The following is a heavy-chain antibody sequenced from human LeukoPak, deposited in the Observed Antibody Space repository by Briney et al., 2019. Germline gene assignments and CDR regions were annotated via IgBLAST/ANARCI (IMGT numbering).Heavy chain of an antibody. D-gene: IGHD6-13*01. CDR1: GFTVSSNY. V-gene: IGHV3-23*01. J-gene: IGHJ4*02. CDR3: AKGTGIAAAGPDLAWDY. CDR2: ISGSGGST. Sequence: GGSLRLSCKVSGFTVSSNYMSWVRQAPGKGLEWVSAISGSGGSTYYADSVKGRFTISRDNSKNTLYLQMNSLRAEDTAVYYCAKGTGIAAAGPDLAWDYWGQGTLVTVSS.